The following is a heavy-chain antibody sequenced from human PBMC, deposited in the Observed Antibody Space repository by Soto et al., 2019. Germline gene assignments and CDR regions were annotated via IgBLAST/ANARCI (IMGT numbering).Heavy chain of an antibody. V-gene: IGHV3-15*07. CDR2: IKSKTAGGTT. CDR3: APDGGA. Sequence: EVQLVESGGGLVKPGGSLTLSCAASGFTFTYAWMNWVRQAPGTGLEWVGRIKSKTAGGTTDYTAPVKGRFTISRDDSKNTLFRQMNSLNAEDTSVDYCAPDGGAWGEGPLVTVSS. D-gene: IGHD3-10*01. CDR1: GFTFTYAW. J-gene: IGHJ5*02.